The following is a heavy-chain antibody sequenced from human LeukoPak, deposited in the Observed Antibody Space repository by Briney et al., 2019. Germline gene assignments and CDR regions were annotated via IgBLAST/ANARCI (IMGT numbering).Heavy chain of an antibody. D-gene: IGHD3-10*01. J-gene: IGHJ4*02. V-gene: IGHV4-4*01. Sequence: SGSLSLTCAVSGGSISSNNWWSWVRQPPGKGLEWIGEIYHSGSTNYNPSLKGRVTISIDKSKNQFSLKLSSVTAADTAVYCCARDSLWNGSGSPFDYWGQGTLVTVSS. CDR3: ARDSLWNGSGSPFDY. CDR2: IYHSGST. CDR1: GGSISSNNW.